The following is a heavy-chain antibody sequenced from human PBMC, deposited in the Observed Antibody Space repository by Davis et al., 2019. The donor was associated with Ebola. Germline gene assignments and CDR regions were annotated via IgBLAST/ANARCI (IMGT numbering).Heavy chain of an antibody. CDR3: ARVYSSSRRGYYYYGMDV. V-gene: IGHV3-66*01. J-gene: IGHJ6*02. CDR2: IYSGGNT. Sequence: GESLKISCAASGFTVSSNYMSWVRQAPGKGLEWVSVIYSGGNTYYADSVKGRFTISRDNSKNTLYLQMNSLRAEDTAVYYCARVYSSSRRGYYYYGMDVWGQGTTVTVSS. CDR1: GFTVSSNY. D-gene: IGHD6-6*01.